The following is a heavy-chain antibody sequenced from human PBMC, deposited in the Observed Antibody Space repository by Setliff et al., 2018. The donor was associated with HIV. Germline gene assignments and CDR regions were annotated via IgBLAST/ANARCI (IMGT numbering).Heavy chain of an antibody. CDR2: IYYSGTT. J-gene: IGHJ4*02. CDR3: AQLGMVDDFDY. V-gene: IGHV4-39*07. Sequence: SETLSLTCAVSGGSVNSGAYYWAWIRQPPGKGPEWIGNIYYSGTTYSNPSLKSRVTISVDTSKNHFSLKLRSVTAADTAVYYCAQLGMVDDFDYWGQGTLVTVS. CDR1: GGSVNSGAYY. D-gene: IGHD1-1*01.